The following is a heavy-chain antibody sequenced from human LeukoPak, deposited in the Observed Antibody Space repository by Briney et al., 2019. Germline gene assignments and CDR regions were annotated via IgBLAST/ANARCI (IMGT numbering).Heavy chain of an antibody. CDR1: GFTVSSNY. J-gene: IGHJ4*02. Sequence: GGSLRLSCAASGFTVSSNYMSWVRQAPGKGLEWVSVIYSGGSTYYADSVKGRFTISRDNSKNTLFLQMNSLRVEDTAVYYCARDAYSYGYDRVFDYWGQGTLVTVSS. D-gene: IGHD5-18*01. CDR3: ARDAYSYGYDRVFDY. V-gene: IGHV3-53*01. CDR2: IYSGGST.